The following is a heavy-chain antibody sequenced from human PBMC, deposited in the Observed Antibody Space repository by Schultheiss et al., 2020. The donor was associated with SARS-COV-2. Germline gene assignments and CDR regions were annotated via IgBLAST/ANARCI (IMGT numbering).Heavy chain of an antibody. Sequence: SETLSLTCAVSGGSFSDFYWSWIRQPPGKGLEWIGEINHSGSTNYNPSLKSRVTISVDTSKNQFSLKLSSVTAADTAVYYCARGFVPYYYYYMDVWGKGTTVTVSS. V-gene: IGHV4-34*01. CDR2: INHSGST. J-gene: IGHJ6*03. CDR3: ARGFVPYYYYYMDV. D-gene: IGHD6-6*01. CDR1: GGSFSDFY.